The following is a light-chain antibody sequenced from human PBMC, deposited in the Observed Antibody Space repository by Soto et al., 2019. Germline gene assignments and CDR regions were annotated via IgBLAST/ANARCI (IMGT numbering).Light chain of an antibody. Sequence: QSVLTQSSSASASLGSSVKLTCTLSSGHSTYIIAWHQQQPGKAPRYLMKLEGSGNYNKGSGVPDRFSCSSSGADRYLTISNLQFVDEADYYCETWDSNTRVFGGGTKVTVL. V-gene: IGLV4-60*02. CDR1: SGHSTYI. J-gene: IGLJ3*02. CDR3: ETWDSNTRV. CDR2: LEGSGNY.